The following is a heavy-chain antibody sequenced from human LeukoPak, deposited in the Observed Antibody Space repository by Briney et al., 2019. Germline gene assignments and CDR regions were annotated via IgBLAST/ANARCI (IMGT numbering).Heavy chain of an antibody. Sequence: ASVKVSCKASGYTFTSYDINWVRQATGQGLEWMGWMNPNSGNTGYAPKFQGRVTMTRNTSISTAYMELSSLRSEDTAVYYCARGVGYCSGGSCYSSAFDIWGQGTMVTVSS. CDR2: MNPNSGNT. CDR1: GYTFTSYD. V-gene: IGHV1-8*01. CDR3: ARGVGYCSGGSCYSSAFDI. D-gene: IGHD2-15*01. J-gene: IGHJ3*02.